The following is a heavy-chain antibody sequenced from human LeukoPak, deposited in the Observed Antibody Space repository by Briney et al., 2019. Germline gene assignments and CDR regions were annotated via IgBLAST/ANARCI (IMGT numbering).Heavy chain of an antibody. Sequence: PGGSLRLSCAASGSILSSYAMHWVRQAPGKGLEWVSVIYSGGSTYYADSVKGRFTISRDNSKNTLYLQMNSLRAEDTAVYYCAREARQLGRAHDYWGQGTLVTVSS. CDR3: AREARQLGRAHDY. V-gene: IGHV3-53*01. J-gene: IGHJ4*02. CDR1: GSILSSYA. D-gene: IGHD6-6*01. CDR2: IYSGGST.